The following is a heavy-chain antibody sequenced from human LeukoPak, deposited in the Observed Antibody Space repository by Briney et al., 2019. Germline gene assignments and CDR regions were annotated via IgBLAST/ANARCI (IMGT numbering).Heavy chain of an antibody. D-gene: IGHD1-14*01. Sequence: PGGSLRLSCAASGITFSSYWMHWVRQAPGKGLVWVSLIDSDASRTTYADSVKGRFTISRDNAKNTLYLQMDSLRAEDTAVYYCATSGEGWGQGTLVTVSS. CDR2: IDSDASRT. CDR3: ATSGEG. V-gene: IGHV3-74*01. CDR1: GITFSSYW. J-gene: IGHJ4*02.